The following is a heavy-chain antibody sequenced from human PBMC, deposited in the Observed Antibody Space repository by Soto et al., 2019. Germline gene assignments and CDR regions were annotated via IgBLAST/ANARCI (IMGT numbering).Heavy chain of an antibody. Sequence: PSETLSLTCAVSSGSISSSNWWSWVRQPPGKGLEWIGEIYHSGSTNYNPSLKSRVTISVDKSKNQFSLKLSSVTAADTAVYYCARVREWLGFRYFDLWGRGTLVTVS. J-gene: IGHJ2*01. V-gene: IGHV4-4*02. CDR3: ARVREWLGFRYFDL. CDR1: SGSISSSNW. D-gene: IGHD5-12*01. CDR2: IYHSGST.